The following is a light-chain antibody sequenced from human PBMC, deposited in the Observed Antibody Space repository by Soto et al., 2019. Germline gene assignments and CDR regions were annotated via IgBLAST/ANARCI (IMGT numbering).Light chain of an antibody. V-gene: IGKV1-5*03. CDR3: QQYSSYPWT. CDR1: ERINAW. Sequence: DIQMTQSPSTLSACVGDRVTITCRASERINAWVAWYQQKPGEAPKLLIYRASTSQSGVPSRFSGGGYGTTFTLSITSLQPDDFATYYCQQYSSYPWTFGQGTEVEL. J-gene: IGKJ1*01. CDR2: RAS.